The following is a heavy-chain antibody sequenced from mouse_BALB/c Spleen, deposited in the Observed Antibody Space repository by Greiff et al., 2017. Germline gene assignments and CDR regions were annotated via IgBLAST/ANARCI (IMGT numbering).Heavy chain of an antibody. CDR2: IWAGGST. D-gene: IGHD1-1*01. V-gene: IGHV2-9*02. J-gene: IGHJ3*01. CDR3: ARDDGSSLRFAY. Sequence: VMLVESGPGLVAPSQSLSITCTVSGFSLTSYGVHWVRQPPGKGLEWLGVIWAGGSTNYNSALMSRLSISKDNSKSQVFLKMNSLQTDDTAMYYCARDDGSSLRFAYWGQGTLVTVSA. CDR1: GFSLTSYG.